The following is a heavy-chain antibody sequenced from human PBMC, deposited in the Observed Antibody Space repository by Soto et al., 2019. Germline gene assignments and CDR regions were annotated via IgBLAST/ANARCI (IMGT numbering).Heavy chain of an antibody. CDR2: ISSDGSHE. CDR1: GFSFNRFA. V-gene: IGHV3-30*18. CDR3: AKDRVPVGAVVIIPYSFDV. Sequence: QLELVESGGGVVHPGTSLRLSCAASGFSFNRFATHWVRQAPGKGLEWVALISSDGSHEMYADSVKGRFTISRENSKNRLYLQMNNLRVEDTALYFCAKDRVPVGAVVIIPYSFDVWGRGTLVTVSS. D-gene: IGHD3-22*01. J-gene: IGHJ4*02.